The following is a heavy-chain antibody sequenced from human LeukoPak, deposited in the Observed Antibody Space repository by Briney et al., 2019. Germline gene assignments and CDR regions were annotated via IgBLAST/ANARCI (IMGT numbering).Heavy chain of an antibody. Sequence: GGSLRLSCAASGFTFSSYGMHWVRQAPGKGLEWVAFIWANGRTTDYANSVKGRFTISRDNSKNTLYLQMNTLRAEDMAVYFCASDGGGTAFDYWGQGTLVTVSS. CDR3: ASDGGGTAFDY. J-gene: IGHJ4*02. D-gene: IGHD3-16*01. V-gene: IGHV3-33*01. CDR2: IWANGRTT. CDR1: GFTFSSYG.